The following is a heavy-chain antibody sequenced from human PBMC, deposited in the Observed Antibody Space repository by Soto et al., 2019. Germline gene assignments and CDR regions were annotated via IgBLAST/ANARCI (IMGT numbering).Heavy chain of an antibody. Sequence: EVQLVESGGGLVQPGGSLRLSCAASEFTFSTYAMNWVRQAPGKGLEWVSYISSSSQNIRYADSVKGRFTISRDNAKNSLYRQMNSLRAEDTAVYYCARDQSRGKVFYYYMDVWGKGTTVTVSS. CDR2: ISSSSQNI. D-gene: IGHD3-10*01. V-gene: IGHV3-48*01. CDR1: EFTFSTYA. J-gene: IGHJ6*03. CDR3: ARDQSRGKVFYYYMDV.